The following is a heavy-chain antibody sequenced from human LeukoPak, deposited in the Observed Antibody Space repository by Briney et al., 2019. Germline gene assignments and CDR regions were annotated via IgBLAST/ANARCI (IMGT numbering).Heavy chain of an antibody. CDR1: GYSFTSYW. J-gene: IGHJ4*02. V-gene: IGHV5-51*01. Sequence: GESLKISCKGSGYSFTSYWIGWVRQMPGKGLELMGIIYPGDSDTRYSPSFQGQVTISADKSISTAYLQWSSLKASDTAIYYCARRGSSGWSRGPYFDYWGQGTLVTVSS. CDR3: ARRGSSGWSRGPYFDY. CDR2: IYPGDSDT. D-gene: IGHD6-19*01.